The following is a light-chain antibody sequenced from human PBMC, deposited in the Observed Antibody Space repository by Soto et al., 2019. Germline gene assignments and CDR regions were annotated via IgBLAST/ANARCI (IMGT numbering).Light chain of an antibody. CDR1: QSVSSN. J-gene: IGKJ1*01. CDR2: GAS. V-gene: IGKV3-15*01. Sequence: EMVMTQSPATLSVSPGERATLSCRASQSVSSNLAWYQQKPGQAPRLLIYGASTRATDIPARFSGSGSGTEFTLNISSLQSEDFAIYYCQQYNTWPWTFGQGTKVEIK. CDR3: QQYNTWPWT.